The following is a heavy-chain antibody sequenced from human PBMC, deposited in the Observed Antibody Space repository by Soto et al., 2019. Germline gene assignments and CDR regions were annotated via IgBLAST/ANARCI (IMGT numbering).Heavy chain of an antibody. CDR3: ANEDCSGGSCYRYYYYGMDV. D-gene: IGHD2-15*01. J-gene: IGHJ6*02. CDR1: GGTFSSYA. Sequence: ASVKVSCKASGGTFSSYAISWVRQAPGQGLEWMGGIIPIFGTANYAQKFQGRVTITADESTSTAYMELSSLRSEDTAVYYCANEDCSGGSCYRYYYYGMDVWGQGTTVTVSS. V-gene: IGHV1-69*13. CDR2: IIPIFGTA.